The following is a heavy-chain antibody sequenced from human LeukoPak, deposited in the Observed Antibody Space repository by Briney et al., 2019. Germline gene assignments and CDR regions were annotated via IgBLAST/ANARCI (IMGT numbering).Heavy chain of an antibody. CDR1: GFTFDDYA. CDR3: AKDLSPYGSGSYYNGIDY. J-gene: IGHJ4*02. Sequence: GGSLRLSCAASGFTFDDYAMHWVQQAPGKGLEWVSGISWNSGSIGYADSVKGRFTISRDNAKNSLYLQMNSLRAEDTALYYCAKDLSPYGSGSYYNGIDYWGQGTLVTVSS. CDR2: ISWNSGSI. V-gene: IGHV3-9*01. D-gene: IGHD3-10*01.